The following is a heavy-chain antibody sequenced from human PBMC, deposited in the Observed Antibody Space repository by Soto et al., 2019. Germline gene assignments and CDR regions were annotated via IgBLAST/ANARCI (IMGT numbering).Heavy chain of an antibody. D-gene: IGHD1-26*01. Sequence: ASVKVSYKASGYTFTSYGISWVRQAPGQGLEWMGGISAYNGNANYAQKFQGRVTITADESTSTAYMELSSLRSEDTAVYYCARETHQERELLGYYYFDPWGQGTLVTVSS. CDR3: ARETHQERELLGYYYFDP. CDR1: GYTFTSYG. J-gene: IGHJ5*02. V-gene: IGHV1-18*01. CDR2: ISAYNGNA.